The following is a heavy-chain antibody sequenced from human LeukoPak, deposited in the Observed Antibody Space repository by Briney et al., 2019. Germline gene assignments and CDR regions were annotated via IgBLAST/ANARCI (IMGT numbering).Heavy chain of an antibody. V-gene: IGHV1-2*02. CDR1: GYTFTGYY. CDR3: ARDHYDNSGSFDY. J-gene: IGHJ4*02. D-gene: IGHD3-10*01. CDR2: INPNSGDT. Sequence: VASVNVSCKASGYTFTGYYMHWVRQAPGQGLEWVGWINPNSGDTNYAQKFQGRVTMTRDTSISTAYMELSRLRSDDTAVYFCARDHYDNSGSFDYWGQGTLVTVSS.